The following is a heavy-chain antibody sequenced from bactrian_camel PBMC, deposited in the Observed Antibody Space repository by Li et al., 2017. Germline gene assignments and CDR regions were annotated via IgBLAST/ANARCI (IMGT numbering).Heavy chain of an antibody. CDR1: GYTYSTYC. V-gene: IGHV3S26*01. CDR2: IERNSSTSST. Sequence: HVQLVESGGGSVQAGGSLRLSCAASGYTYSTYCMGWFRQAPGREREGVAFIERNSSTSSTSYADSVKGRFTISKDDAKNTLYLQMNSLKPEDTAMYYCAADSGWAAYCSLVRGSGYEYHYWGQGTQVTVS. D-gene: IGHD3*01. CDR3: AADSGWAAYCSLVRGSGYEYHY. J-gene: IGHJ4*01.